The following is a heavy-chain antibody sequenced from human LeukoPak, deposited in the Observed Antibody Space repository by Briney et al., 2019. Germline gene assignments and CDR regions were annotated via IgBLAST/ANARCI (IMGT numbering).Heavy chain of an antibody. V-gene: IGHV3-72*01. CDR3: VRDRILVRDGNYLDF. CDR1: GFTFSDHY. D-gene: IGHD3-10*01. CDR2: TRNKVNSYTT. J-gene: IGHJ4*02. Sequence: PGGSLRLSCAASGFTFSDHYMDWVRQAPGKGLEWVARTRNKVNSYTTEYAASVKGRFTISRDDSQNSLYLQMNSLKTDDTAVYYCVRDRILVRDGNYLDFWGQGVLVTVSS.